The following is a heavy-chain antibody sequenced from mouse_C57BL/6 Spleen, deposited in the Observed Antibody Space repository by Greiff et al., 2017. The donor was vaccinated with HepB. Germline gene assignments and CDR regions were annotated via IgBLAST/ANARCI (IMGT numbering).Heavy chain of an antibody. CDR1: GFTFSSYA. CDR3: TRDLGASYAMDY. CDR2: ISSGGDYI. J-gene: IGHJ4*01. V-gene: IGHV5-9-1*02. Sequence: EVQRVESGEGLVKPGGSLKLSCAASGFTFSSYAMSWVRQTPEKRLEWVAYISSGGDYIYYADTVKGRFTISRDNARNTLYLQMSSLKSEDTAMYYCTRDLGASYAMDYWGQGTSVTVSS. D-gene: IGHD3-1*01.